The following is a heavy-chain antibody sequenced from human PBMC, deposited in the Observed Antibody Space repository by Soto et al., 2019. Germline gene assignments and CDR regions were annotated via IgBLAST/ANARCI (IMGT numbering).Heavy chain of an antibody. CDR1: GFTFSSYS. J-gene: IGHJ6*02. Sequence: GGSLRLSCAASGFTFSSYSMNWVRQAPGKGLEWVSYISSSSSTIYYADSVKGRFTISRDNAKNSLYLQMNSLRDEDTAVYYCARYEQLAYYYGMDVWGQGTTVTVSS. D-gene: IGHD6-6*01. CDR3: ARYEQLAYYYGMDV. CDR2: ISSSSSTI. V-gene: IGHV3-48*02.